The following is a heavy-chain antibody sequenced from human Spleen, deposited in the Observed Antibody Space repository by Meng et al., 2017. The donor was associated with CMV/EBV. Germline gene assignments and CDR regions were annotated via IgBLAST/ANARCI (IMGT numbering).Heavy chain of an antibody. CDR1: GLTFSNYA. J-gene: IGHJ6*02. Sequence: LSLTCAASGLTFSNYAMNWVRQAPGKGLEWVSGISSSGGSTYYADSVKGRFIISRDNSKNTLYLQMNSLRVEDTAVYYCAKGREGMDVWGQGTTVTVSS. D-gene: IGHD1-26*01. CDR2: ISSSGGST. V-gene: IGHV3-23*01. CDR3: AKGREGMDV.